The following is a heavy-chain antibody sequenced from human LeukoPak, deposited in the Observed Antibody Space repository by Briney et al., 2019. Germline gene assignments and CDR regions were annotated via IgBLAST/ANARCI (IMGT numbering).Heavy chain of an antibody. CDR2: IYYSGST. V-gene: IGHV4-59*08. D-gene: IGHD4-17*01. CDR1: GGSISSYY. J-gene: IGHJ4*02. Sequence: PSETLSLTCTVSGGSISSYYWSWIRQPPGKGLEWIGYIYYSGSTNYNPSLKSRVTISVDTSKNQFSLKLSSVTAADTAVYYCARANHRDYGDYVDDYWGQGTLVTVSS. CDR3: ARANHRDYGDYVDDY.